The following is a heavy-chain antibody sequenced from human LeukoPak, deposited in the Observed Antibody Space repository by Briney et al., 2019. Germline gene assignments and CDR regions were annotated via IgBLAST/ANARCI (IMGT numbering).Heavy chain of an antibody. CDR2: IYYSGST. J-gene: IGHJ4*02. V-gene: IGHV4-31*03. Sequence: SETLSLTCTVSGGSISSGGYYWSWTRQHPGKGLEWIGYIYYSGSTYYNPSLKSRVTISVDTSKNQFSLKLSSVTAADTAVYYCARDRRSYSSDWGQGTLVTVSS. CDR1: GGSISSGGYY. D-gene: IGHD1-26*01. CDR3: ARDRRSYSSD.